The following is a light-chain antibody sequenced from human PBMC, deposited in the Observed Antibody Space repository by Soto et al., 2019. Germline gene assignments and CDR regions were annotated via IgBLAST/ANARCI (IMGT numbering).Light chain of an antibody. J-gene: IGKJ5*01. V-gene: IGKV3-20*01. CDR2: GAS. CDR1: QSVSSR. CDR3: QHYAEGSPIT. Sequence: EIVMTQSPGTLSLSPGERATLSCRASQSVSSRLAWYQQKPGQAPRLLISGASSRATGIPDRFSGRGSGTDFTLTISRLEPEDFALYYCQHYAEGSPITFGQGTRLEIK.